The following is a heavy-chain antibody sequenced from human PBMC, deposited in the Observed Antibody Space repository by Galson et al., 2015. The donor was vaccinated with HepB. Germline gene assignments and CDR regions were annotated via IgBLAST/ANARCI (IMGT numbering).Heavy chain of an antibody. J-gene: IGHJ2*01. V-gene: IGHV6-1*01. CDR3: ARWTSSGYYGWYFDL. Sequence: CAISGDSVSSNSAAWNRIRQSPSRGLEWLGRTYYRSKWCNDYAVSVKSRITINPDTSKNQFSLQLNSVTPEDTAVYYCARWTSSGYYGWYFDLWGRGTLVTVSS. CDR1: GDSVSSNSAA. D-gene: IGHD3-22*01. CDR2: TYYRSKWCN.